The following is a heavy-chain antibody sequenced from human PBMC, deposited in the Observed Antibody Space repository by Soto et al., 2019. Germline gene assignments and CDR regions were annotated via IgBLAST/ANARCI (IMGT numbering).Heavy chain of an antibody. Sequence: SETLSLTCAVYGGSFSGYYWSWIRQPPGKGLEWIGEINHSGSTNYNPSLKSRVTISVDTSKNQFSLKLSSVTAADTAVYYCASQYSGSYPDAFDIWGQGTMVTVS. CDR1: GGSFSGYY. V-gene: IGHV4-34*01. D-gene: IGHD1-26*01. CDR2: INHSGST. J-gene: IGHJ3*02. CDR3: ASQYSGSYPDAFDI.